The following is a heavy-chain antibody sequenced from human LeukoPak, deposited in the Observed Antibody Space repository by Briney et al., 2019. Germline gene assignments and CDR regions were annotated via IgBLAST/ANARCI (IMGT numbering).Heavy chain of an antibody. Sequence: GGSLRLSCAASGFTFSSYAMSWVRQAPGKGLEWVSAISGSGGSTYYADSVKGRFTISRDNSKNTLYLQMNSLRAEDTAVYYCAKDQRYSSSCYIDYWGRGTLVTVSS. CDR2: ISGSGGST. V-gene: IGHV3-23*01. CDR3: AKDQRYSSSCYIDY. D-gene: IGHD6-6*01. J-gene: IGHJ4*02. CDR1: GFTFSSYA.